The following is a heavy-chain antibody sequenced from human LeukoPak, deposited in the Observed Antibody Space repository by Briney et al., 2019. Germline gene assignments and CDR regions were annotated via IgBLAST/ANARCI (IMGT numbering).Heavy chain of an antibody. CDR2: INSDGSST. J-gene: IGHJ6*02. CDR1: GFTFSIFW. Sequence: GGSLRLSCAASGFTFSIFWMHWVRRAPGKGPVWVSRINSDGSSTDYADSVKGRFTVSRDHAKNTLYLQMNSLRAEDTAVYYCARDGGSGSYYYYYGMDVWGQGTTVTVSS. V-gene: IGHV3-74*01. D-gene: IGHD3-10*01. CDR3: ARDGGSGSYYYYYGMDV.